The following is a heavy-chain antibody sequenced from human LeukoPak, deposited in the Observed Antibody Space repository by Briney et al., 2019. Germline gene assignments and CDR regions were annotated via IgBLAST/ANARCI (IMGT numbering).Heavy chain of an antibody. CDR1: GGTLSSYA. D-gene: IGHD2-21*02. CDR3: AREPLGCGGDCHFDY. J-gene: IGHJ4*02. Sequence: SVKVSCKASGGTLSSYAFSWMRQAPGQGLEWIGRIIPIYDPVDYAQRFQGRVTITADESTNTVYMELNSLTFEDTAVYYCAREPLGCGGDCHFDYWGQGTLVTVSS. V-gene: IGHV1-69*15. CDR2: IIPIYDPV.